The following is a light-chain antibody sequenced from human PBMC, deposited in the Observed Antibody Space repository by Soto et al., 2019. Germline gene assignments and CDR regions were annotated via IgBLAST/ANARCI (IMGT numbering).Light chain of an antibody. CDR2: WAS. CDR3: QQYYSTPPWT. J-gene: IGKJ1*01. Sequence: DIVMTQSPDSLAVSLGERATINCKSSQSVLYSSNNKNYLAWYQQKPGQPPKLLIYWASTRESGVTDRFSGSGSATDFSLTISSLQAEDVDVYYCQQYYSTPPWTFGQGTKVEIK. CDR1: QSVLYSSNNKNY. V-gene: IGKV4-1*01.